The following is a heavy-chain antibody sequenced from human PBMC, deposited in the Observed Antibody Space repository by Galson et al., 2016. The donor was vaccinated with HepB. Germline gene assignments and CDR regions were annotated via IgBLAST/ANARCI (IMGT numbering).Heavy chain of an antibody. CDR2: IWYSGSDK. V-gene: IGHV3-33*01. J-gene: IGHJ3*02. D-gene: IGHD2-2*01. CDR1: GFTFSHYG. CDR3: ARDSRGTDAFDI. Sequence: SLRLSCAASGFTFSHYGMHWVRQAPGKGLEWVAVIWYSGSDKYYADSVKGRFTISRDNSKNTLYLQMNSLRAEDTAVYYCARDSRGTDAFDIWGQGTMVTDSS.